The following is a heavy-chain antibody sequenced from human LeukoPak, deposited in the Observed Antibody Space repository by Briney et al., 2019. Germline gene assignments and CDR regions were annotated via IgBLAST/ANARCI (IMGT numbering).Heavy chain of an antibody. V-gene: IGHV3-30-3*01. Sequence: GGSLRLSCAASGFTFSSYAMHWVRQAPGKGLEWVAVISYDGSNKYYADSVKGRFTIFRDNSKNTLYLQMNSLRAEDTAVYYCARDRSIFGVVNYAFDIWGQGTMVTVSS. CDR2: ISYDGSNK. CDR3: ARDRSIFGVVNYAFDI. D-gene: IGHD3-3*02. CDR1: GFTFSSYA. J-gene: IGHJ3*02.